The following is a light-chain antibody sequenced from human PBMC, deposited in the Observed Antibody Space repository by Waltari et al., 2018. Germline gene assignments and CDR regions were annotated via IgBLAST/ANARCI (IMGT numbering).Light chain of an antibody. CDR1: QSLLHSNGYND. V-gene: IGKV2-28*01. Sequence: DIVMTQSPLSLPVTPGEPASISCRSSQSLLHSNGYNDLDWYLQKPGQSPQLLIYLGSNRSSSLTDRFSGTGSGTEFTLKISRVEAEDVGVSYCMQALQAPRTFGQGTKVEIK. CDR3: MQALQAPRT. J-gene: IGKJ1*01. CDR2: LGS.